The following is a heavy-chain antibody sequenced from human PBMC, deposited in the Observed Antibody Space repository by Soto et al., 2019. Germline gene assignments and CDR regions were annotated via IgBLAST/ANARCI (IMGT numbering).Heavy chain of an antibody. V-gene: IGHV3-33*01. CDR1: LFTFSNYG. CDR2: VWLDGSNK. Sequence: LXGSCAASLFTFSNYGMHWVRQAPGKGLEWVAFVWLDGSNKYYADSVRDRFTISRVNSKNTLYLQMNSLRAEDTAVYHCAPQAFDYWGQGTLVTVSS. CDR3: APQAFDY. J-gene: IGHJ4*02.